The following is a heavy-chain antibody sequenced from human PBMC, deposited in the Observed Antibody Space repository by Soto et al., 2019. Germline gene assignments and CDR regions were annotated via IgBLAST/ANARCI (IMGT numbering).Heavy chain of an antibody. J-gene: IGHJ6*02. CDR2: ISGSGGST. CDR1: GFTFSSYA. CDR3: ATTAWTYYYYGMDV. V-gene: IGHV3-23*01. Sequence: EVQLLESGGGLVQPGGSLRLSCAASGFTFSSYAMSWVRQAPGKGLEWVSAISGSGGSTYYADSVKGRFTISRDNSKNPLYLQMNSLRGEDKAVYYFATTAWTYYYYGMDVWGQGTTVTVSS. D-gene: IGHD1-1*01.